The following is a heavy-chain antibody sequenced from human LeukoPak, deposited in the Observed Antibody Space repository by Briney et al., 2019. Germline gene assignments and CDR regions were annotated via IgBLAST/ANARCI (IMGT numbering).Heavy chain of an antibody. CDR1: GYSFTSYW. CDR2: IYPGDSDT. V-gene: IGHV5-51*01. CDR3: ARKGRDRGGAAAFDI. D-gene: IGHD1-14*01. Sequence: GESLKVSCKGSGYSFTSYWIGWVRQMPGKGLEWMGIIYPGDSDTRYSPSFQGQVTISADKSISTAYLQWSSLKASDTAMYYCARKGRDRGGAAAFDIWGQGTMVTVSS. J-gene: IGHJ3*02.